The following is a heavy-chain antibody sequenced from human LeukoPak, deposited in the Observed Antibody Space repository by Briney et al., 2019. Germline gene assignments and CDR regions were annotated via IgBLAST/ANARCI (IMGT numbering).Heavy chain of an antibody. CDR3: ATTTGYCSSTSCYGLDY. CDR1: GFTVSSNY. D-gene: IGHD2-2*01. V-gene: IGHV3-53*04. CDR2: IYSGGST. J-gene: IGHJ4*02. Sequence: PGGSLRLSCAASGFTVSSNYMSWVRQAPGKGLEWVSVIYSGGSTYYADSVKGRFPISRHNSKNTLYLQMNSLRAEDTAVYYCATTTGYCSSTSCYGLDYWGQGTLVTVSS.